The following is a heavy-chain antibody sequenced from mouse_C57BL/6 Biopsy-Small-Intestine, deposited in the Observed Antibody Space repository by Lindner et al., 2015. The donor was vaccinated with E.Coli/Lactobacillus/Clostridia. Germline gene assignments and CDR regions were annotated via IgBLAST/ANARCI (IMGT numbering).Heavy chain of an antibody. V-gene: IGHV1-55*01. Sequence: SVKVSCKASGGTFSSYAFSWVRQAPGQGLEWMGVINPYPSGGGTTSAQKFQGRVTLTRDTSTSTVYLELSTLESDDTAVYYCARSRGYSFDYWGQGTLVTVSS. CDR1: GGTFSSYA. J-gene: IGHJ2*01. CDR2: INPYPSGGGT. CDR3: ARSRGYSFDY.